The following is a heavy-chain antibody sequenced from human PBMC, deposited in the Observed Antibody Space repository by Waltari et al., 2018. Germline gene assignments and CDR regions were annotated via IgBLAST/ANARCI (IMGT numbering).Heavy chain of an antibody. V-gene: IGHV4-31*03. Sequence: QVQLQESGPGLVKPSQTLSLTCTVSGGSISRGGYYWSWIRQHPGKGLEWIGYIYHSGSTYYNPSLKSRVTISVDRSKNQFSLKLSSVTAADTAVYYSARGDYDILTGYFPFDYWGQGTLVTVSS. CDR2: IYHSGST. CDR1: GGSISRGGYY. J-gene: IGHJ4*02. CDR3: ARGDYDILTGYFPFDY. D-gene: IGHD3-9*01.